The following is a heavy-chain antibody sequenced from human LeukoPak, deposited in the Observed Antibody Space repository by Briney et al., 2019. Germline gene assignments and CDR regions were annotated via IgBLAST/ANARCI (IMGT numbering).Heavy chain of an antibody. D-gene: IGHD6-19*01. CDR3: ASANYYSSGWYFDY. J-gene: IGHJ4*02. CDR1: GGSISSSSYY. CDR2: IYYSGST. V-gene: IGHV4-39*01. Sequence: PSETLSLTCTVSGGSISSSSYYGGWIRQPPGKGLEWIGSIYYSGSTYYNPSLKSRVTISVDTSKNQFSLKLSSVTAADTAVYYCASANYYSSGWYFDYWGQGTLVTVSS.